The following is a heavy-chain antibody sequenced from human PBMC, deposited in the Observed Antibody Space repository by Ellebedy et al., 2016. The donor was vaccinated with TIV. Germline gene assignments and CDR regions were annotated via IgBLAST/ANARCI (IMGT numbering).Heavy chain of an antibody. Sequence: ASVKVSCXASGYTFTSYDINWVRQATGQGLEWMGWMNPNSGNTGYAQKFQGRVTMTRNTSISTAYMELSSLRSEDTAVYYCARVPGYCSSTSCYTGGYYYYYYYMDVWGKGTTVTVSS. D-gene: IGHD2-2*02. CDR1: GYTFTSYD. J-gene: IGHJ6*03. CDR3: ARVPGYCSSTSCYTGGYYYYYYYMDV. V-gene: IGHV1-8*01. CDR2: MNPNSGNT.